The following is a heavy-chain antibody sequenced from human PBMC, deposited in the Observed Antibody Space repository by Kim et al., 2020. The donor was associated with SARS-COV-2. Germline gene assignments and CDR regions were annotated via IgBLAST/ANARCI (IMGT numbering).Heavy chain of an antibody. J-gene: IGHJ4*02. CDR3: TRGGAQDY. V-gene: IGHV1-46*01. Sequence: GDSKTYAKKFQGRVTMTRDTSTTTVYMELSSLRSADTAVYYCTRGGAQDYWGQGTLVTVSS. CDR2: GDSK. D-gene: IGHD3-16*01.